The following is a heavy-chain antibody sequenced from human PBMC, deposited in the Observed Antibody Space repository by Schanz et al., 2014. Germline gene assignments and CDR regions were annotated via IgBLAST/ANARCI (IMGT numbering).Heavy chain of an antibody. V-gene: IGHV1-18*01. Sequence: QVQLVQSGAEVKKPGASVKVSCKASGYTFTSYGISWVRQAPGQGLEWMGWISAYNGNTKYPQKVQGRVTMTADTSASTAYMELSSLRSEDTAVYSCARGIGGYGANNYFDYWGQGTLVTVSS. J-gene: IGHJ4*02. CDR3: ARGIGGYGANNYFDY. CDR1: GYTFTSYG. CDR2: ISAYNGNT. D-gene: IGHD5-12*01.